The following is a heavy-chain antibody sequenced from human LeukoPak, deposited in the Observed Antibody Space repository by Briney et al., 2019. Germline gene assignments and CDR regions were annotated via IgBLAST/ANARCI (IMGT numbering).Heavy chain of an antibody. Sequence: PGGSLRLSCAASGFTFSSYAMSWVRQAPGKGLEWVSAIRGSGGSTYYADSVKGRFTISRDNSKNTLYLQMNSLRAEDTAVYYCAKAGEYYYDSSGYLSGDAFDIWGQGTMVTVSS. CDR3: AKAGEYYYDSSGYLSGDAFDI. V-gene: IGHV3-23*01. CDR2: IRGSGGST. J-gene: IGHJ3*02. CDR1: GFTFSSYA. D-gene: IGHD3-22*01.